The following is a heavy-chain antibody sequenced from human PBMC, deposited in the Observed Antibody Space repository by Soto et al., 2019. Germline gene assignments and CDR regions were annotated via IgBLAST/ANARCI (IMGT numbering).Heavy chain of an antibody. CDR1: GFTVSNNY. Sequence: EVQLVESGGGLVQPGGSLRLSCAASGFTVSNNYLSWIRQAPGKGLEWVSVIYSGGSTYYADSVKGRFSISRDNSMNPVYLQMNSLRAEDTAVYYCVRSNYGGNVYDYWGQGTLVTVSS. D-gene: IGHD4-17*01. CDR2: IYSGGST. V-gene: IGHV3-66*01. CDR3: VRSNYGGNVYDY. J-gene: IGHJ4*02.